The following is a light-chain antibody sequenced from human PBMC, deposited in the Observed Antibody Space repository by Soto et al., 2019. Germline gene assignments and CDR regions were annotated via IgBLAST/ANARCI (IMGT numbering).Light chain of an antibody. Sequence: QSVLTQPPSVSGAPGQNITISCTGSSSNLGTNYDVHWYQRLPETAPKLLIYGNTNRPSGVPDRFSGSKSGTSASLAITGLQAEDEADYYCCSYAGSSTVVFGGGTKLTVL. CDR2: GNT. J-gene: IGLJ2*01. CDR3: CSYAGSSTVV. CDR1: SSNLGTNYD. V-gene: IGLV1-40*01.